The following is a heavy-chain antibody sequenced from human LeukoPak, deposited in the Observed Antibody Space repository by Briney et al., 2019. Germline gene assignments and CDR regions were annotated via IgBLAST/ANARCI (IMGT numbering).Heavy chain of an antibody. D-gene: IGHD6-13*01. CDR2: ISPNNGNT. CDR3: TRVRDSNNWWGAFDI. J-gene: IGHJ3*02. CDR1: GYTFAASG. V-gene: IGHV1-18*01. Sequence: GASVNVSCKASGYTFAASGISWVRQVPGQRLEWMGWISPNNGNTYYTQKLQGRVTMTTDTSTSTAYVELRSLRSDDTAVYYCTRVRDSNNWWGAFDIWGQGTMVTVSS.